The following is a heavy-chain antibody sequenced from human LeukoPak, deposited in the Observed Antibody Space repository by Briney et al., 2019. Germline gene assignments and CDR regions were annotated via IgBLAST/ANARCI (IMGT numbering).Heavy chain of an antibody. Sequence: GASVKVSCKASGYTFTGYYMHWVRQAPGQGLEWMGWINPNSGGTNYAQKFQGRVTMTRDTSISTAYMELSRLRSDDTAVYYCARGPYYYGSGSYYNSNFDYWGQGTLVTVSS. CDR3: ARGPYYYGSGSYYNSNFDY. D-gene: IGHD3-10*01. CDR2: INPNSGGT. J-gene: IGHJ4*02. CDR1: GYTFTGYY. V-gene: IGHV1-2*02.